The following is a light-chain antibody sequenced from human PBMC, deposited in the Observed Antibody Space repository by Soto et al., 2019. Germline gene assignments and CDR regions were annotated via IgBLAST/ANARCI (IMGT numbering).Light chain of an antibody. J-gene: IGKJ1*01. CDR3: QQYNNWPRT. CDR1: QSVSRSY. CDR2: GAS. Sequence: ELVLTHSPGTLSLSQGERATLSCRASQSVSRSYLAWYQLKPGQAPRLLIYGASSRATGIPDRFSGSGSGTDFTLTISRLEPEDFAVYYCQQYNNWPRTFGQGTKVDIK. V-gene: IGKV3-20*01.